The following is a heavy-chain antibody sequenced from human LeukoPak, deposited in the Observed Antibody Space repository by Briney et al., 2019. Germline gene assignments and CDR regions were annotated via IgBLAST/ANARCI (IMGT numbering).Heavy chain of an antibody. Sequence: GESLKISCKGSGYSFTSYWIGWVRQMPGKGLEWMGIIYPGDSDTRYSPSFQGQVTISADKSISTAYLQWSSLKASDTAMYYCARHGSVTRGYYYYYYGMDVWGQGTTVTVSS. CDR2: IYPGDSDT. D-gene: IGHD4-23*01. J-gene: IGHJ6*02. CDR3: ARHGSVTRGYYYYYYGMDV. CDR1: GYSFTSYW. V-gene: IGHV5-51*01.